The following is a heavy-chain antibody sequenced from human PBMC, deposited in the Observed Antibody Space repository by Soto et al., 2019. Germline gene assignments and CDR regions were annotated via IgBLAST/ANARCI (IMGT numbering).Heavy chain of an antibody. D-gene: IGHD3-22*01. CDR3: AKFRHYYDSRTDFDY. J-gene: IGHJ4*02. V-gene: IGHV3-23*01. CDR1: GFNFRNYV. CDR2: ISGSGGST. Sequence: GGSLRLPYAASGFNFRNYVVSWVRQATGKGLEWVSVISGSGGSTYYADSVKGRFTISRDNSKNTLYLQMNSLRAEDTAVYYCAKFRHYYDSRTDFDYWGQGTLVTVS.